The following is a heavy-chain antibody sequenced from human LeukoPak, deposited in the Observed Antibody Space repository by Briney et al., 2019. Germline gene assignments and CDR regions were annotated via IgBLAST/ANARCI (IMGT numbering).Heavy chain of an antibody. Sequence: SVKVSCKASGGTFSSYAISWVQQAPGQGLEWMGGIIPIFGTANYAQKFQGRVTMTRDTSTSTVYMEPSSLRSEDTAVYYCARGIEYSSSSDYYYYYMDVWGKGTTVTVSS. CDR2: IIPIFGTA. V-gene: IGHV1-69*05. CDR3: ARGIEYSSSSDYYYYYMDV. CDR1: GGTFSSYA. D-gene: IGHD6-6*01. J-gene: IGHJ6*03.